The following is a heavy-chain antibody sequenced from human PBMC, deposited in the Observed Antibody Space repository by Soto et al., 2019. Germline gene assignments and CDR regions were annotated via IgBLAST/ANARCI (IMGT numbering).Heavy chain of an antibody. CDR2: IYYSGST. CDR3: ASWGIGYSDSKPFDY. CDR1: GDSISSYY. V-gene: IGHV4-59*01. Sequence: PSETLSLTCTVAGDSISSYYWSWPRQPPGKGLEWIGYIYYSGSTNYNPSLKSRVTISVDTSKNQFSLKLSSVTAADTAVYYCASWGIGYSDSKPFDYWGQGTLVTVS. J-gene: IGHJ4*02. D-gene: IGHD5-12*01.